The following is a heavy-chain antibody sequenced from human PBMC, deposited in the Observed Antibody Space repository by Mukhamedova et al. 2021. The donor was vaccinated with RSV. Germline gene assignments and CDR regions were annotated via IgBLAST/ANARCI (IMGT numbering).Heavy chain of an antibody. Sequence: GLEWMGMIFPGDADTKYSESFQGQVTISVDTSSSISYLQWDTLKASDSATYYCARGRTPTYGFPFDYWGRGTLVTV. CDR3: ARGRTPTYGFPFDY. CDR2: IFPGDADT. V-gene: IGHV5-51*01. D-gene: IGHD3-10*01. J-gene: IGHJ4*02.